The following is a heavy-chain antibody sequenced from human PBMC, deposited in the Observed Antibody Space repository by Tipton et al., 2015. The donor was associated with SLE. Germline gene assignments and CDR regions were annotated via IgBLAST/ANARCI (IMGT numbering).Heavy chain of an antibody. V-gene: IGHV3-33*01. CDR1: GFTFSSYG. CDR2: IWYDGSNK. CDR3: ARDVVVITPNYYYYYMDV. Sequence: SLRLSCAASGFTFSSYGMHWVRQAPGKGLEWVAVIWYDGSNKYYADSVKGRFTISRDNSKNTLYLQMNSLRAEDTAVYYCARDVVVITPNYYYYYMDVWGKGTTVTTSS. J-gene: IGHJ6*03. D-gene: IGHD3-22*01.